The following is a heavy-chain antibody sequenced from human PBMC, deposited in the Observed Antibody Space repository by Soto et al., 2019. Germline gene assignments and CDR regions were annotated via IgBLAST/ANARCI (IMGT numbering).Heavy chain of an antibody. Sequence: LGEALKISCKGSGYNFANYWIGWVRQMPGKGLEWMVMIFPGDSDTKNSPSLQGKITMSVDKSESSAYLQWRSLKASDTAMYYCAAAYTTVTDAFDXWGQGTMVTVS. J-gene: IGHJ3*02. V-gene: IGHV5-51*01. CDR2: IFPGDSDT. D-gene: IGHD1-1*01. CDR1: GYNFANYW. CDR3: AAAYTTVTDAFDX.